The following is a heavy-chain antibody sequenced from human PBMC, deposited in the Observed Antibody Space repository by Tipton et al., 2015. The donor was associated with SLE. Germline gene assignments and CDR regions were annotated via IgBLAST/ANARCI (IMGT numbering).Heavy chain of an antibody. Sequence: SLLLSFSASGFTFRNYAMHWVRQAPGKGLEWVAVISYDGSNKYYADSVKGRFTISRDNSKNTLYLQMNSLRAEDTAVYYCARDLVYYDFWSGYVEYGGQGSRVTVSS. CDR2: ISYDGSNK. CDR1: GFTFRNYA. V-gene: IGHV3-30*04. J-gene: IGHJ4*02. D-gene: IGHD3-3*01. CDR3: ARDLVYYDFWSGYVEY.